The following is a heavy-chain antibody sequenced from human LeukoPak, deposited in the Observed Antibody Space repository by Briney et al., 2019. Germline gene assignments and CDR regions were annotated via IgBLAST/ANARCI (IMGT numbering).Heavy chain of an antibody. Sequence: SETLSLTCTVSGXSISSYYWSWIRQPPGKGLEWIGYIYYSGGTNYNPSLKSRVTISVDTSKKQFSLRLSSVTAADPAVYYCARRGGDSSGNFDYWGQGTLVTVSS. CDR3: ARRGGDSSGNFDY. D-gene: IGHD3-22*01. CDR2: IYYSGGT. CDR1: GXSISSYY. J-gene: IGHJ4*02. V-gene: IGHV4-59*08.